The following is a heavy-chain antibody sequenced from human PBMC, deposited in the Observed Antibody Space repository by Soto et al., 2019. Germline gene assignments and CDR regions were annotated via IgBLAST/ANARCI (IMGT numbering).Heavy chain of an antibody. CDR3: ARGYSYGYYPGYFDY. CDR1: GGSISSGGYY. D-gene: IGHD5-18*01. Sequence: QVQLQESGPGLVKPSQTLSLTCTVSGGSISSGGYYWSWIRQHPGKGLEWIGYIYYSGSTYYNPSLMSRVTISVDTSKNQFSLKLSSVTAADTDVYYCARGYSYGYYPGYFDYWGQGTLVTVSS. V-gene: IGHV4-31*03. J-gene: IGHJ4*02. CDR2: IYYSGST.